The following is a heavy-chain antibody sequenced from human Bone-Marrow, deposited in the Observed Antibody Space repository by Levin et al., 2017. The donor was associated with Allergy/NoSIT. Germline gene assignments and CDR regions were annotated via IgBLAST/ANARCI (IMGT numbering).Heavy chain of an antibody. CDR3: ARGLDNSPSVGP. CDR2: FYYSGHT. Sequence: KASETLSLTCTVSGDSITSSGSYWSWIRQHPGKGLEWIGYFYYSGHTFYNPSLKSRLSISGDTSKNQFSLRVTSVTAADTAIYYCARGLDNSPSVGPWGQGTLVTVSS. V-gene: IGHV4-31*03. CDR1: GDSITSSGSY. J-gene: IGHJ5*02. D-gene: IGHD1-14*01.